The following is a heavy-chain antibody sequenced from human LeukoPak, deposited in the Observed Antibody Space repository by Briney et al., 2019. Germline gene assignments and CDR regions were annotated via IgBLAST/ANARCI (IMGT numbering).Heavy chain of an antibody. Sequence: GGSLRLSCAASGFTFSSYGMHWVRQAPGKGLEWVAVISYDGSNKYYADSVKGRFTISRDNSKNTLYLQMNSLRAEDTAVYYCAKDPLDYWGQGTLVTFSS. CDR3: AKDPLDY. CDR2: ISYDGSNK. V-gene: IGHV3-30*18. CDR1: GFTFSSYG. J-gene: IGHJ4*02.